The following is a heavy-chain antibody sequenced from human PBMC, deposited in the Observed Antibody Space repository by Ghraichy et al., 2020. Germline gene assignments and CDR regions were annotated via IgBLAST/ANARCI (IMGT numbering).Heavy chain of an antibody. CDR3: AGDNDGDKSDAFDI. CDR1: GGSVSNGAFY. V-gene: IGHV4-61*08. D-gene: IGHD4-23*01. CDR2: IYFNGST. Sequence: SETLSLTCTVSGGSVSNGAFYWSWIRQPPGKGLEWIGYIYFNGSTNYKPSLKSRVTMSVDTSKNQFSLKVTSVTAADTAVYYCAGDNDGDKSDAFDIWGQGTMVTVSS. J-gene: IGHJ3*02.